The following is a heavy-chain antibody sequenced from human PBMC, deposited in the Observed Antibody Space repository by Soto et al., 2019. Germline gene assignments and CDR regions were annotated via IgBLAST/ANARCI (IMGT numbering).Heavy chain of an antibody. CDR3: PRGLVWAGYSSARVPHDYYYGMDV. V-gene: IGHV4-59*01. D-gene: IGHD6-19*01. CDR1: GGSISSYY. CDR2: IYYSGST. J-gene: IGHJ6*02. Sequence: QVQLQESGPGLVKPSETLSLTCTVSGGSISSYYWSWIRQPPGKGLEWIGYIYYSGSTNYNPSLKSRVTISVDTSKTQFSLKLSSVTAADTAVYYCPRGLVWAGYSSARVPHDYYYGMDVWGQGTTVTVSS.